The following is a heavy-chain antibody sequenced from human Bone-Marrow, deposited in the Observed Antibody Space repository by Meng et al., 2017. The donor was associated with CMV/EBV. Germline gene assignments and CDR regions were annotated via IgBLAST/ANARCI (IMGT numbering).Heavy chain of an antibody. V-gene: IGHV1-2*02. D-gene: IGHD1-26*01. J-gene: IGHJ4*02. CDR1: GYTFTGYY. CDR2: INPNSGGT. CDR3: ARAEGGSYYRSYFDY. Sequence: ASVKVSCKASGYTFTGYYMHWVRQAPGQGLEWMGWINPNSGGTNYAQKFQGRVTMTRDTSISTAYMELSRLRSDDTAVYYCARAEGGSYYRSYFDYWGQGTLVTFSS.